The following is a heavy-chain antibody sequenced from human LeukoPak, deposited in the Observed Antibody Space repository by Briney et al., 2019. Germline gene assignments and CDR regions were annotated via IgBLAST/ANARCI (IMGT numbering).Heavy chain of an antibody. CDR2: IWYDGSKK. CDR1: GFTFSSHG. CDR3: ARVLTASLDY. D-gene: IGHD5-18*01. Sequence: GSLRLSCAASGFTFSSHGMHWVRQAPGKGLEWVAVIWYDGSKKQYADSVKGRFTVSRDNSKNTLYLQMNSLRAEDTAVYYCARVLTASLDYWGQGTLVTVSS. J-gene: IGHJ4*02. V-gene: IGHV3-33*01.